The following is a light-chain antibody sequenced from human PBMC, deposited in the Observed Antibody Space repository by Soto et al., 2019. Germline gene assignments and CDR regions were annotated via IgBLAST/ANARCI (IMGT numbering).Light chain of an antibody. CDR3: QQYGRSPPIT. V-gene: IGKV3-20*01. Sequence: EIVLTQSPGTLSLSPGERATLSCRASQNIGSNFLAWYQQRPGQAPRLLIYGASSRATGIPDRFSVSGSGTDFPLTISRLEPEDFAVYYCQQYGRSPPITFGQGTRLEIK. CDR2: GAS. J-gene: IGKJ5*01. CDR1: QNIGSNF.